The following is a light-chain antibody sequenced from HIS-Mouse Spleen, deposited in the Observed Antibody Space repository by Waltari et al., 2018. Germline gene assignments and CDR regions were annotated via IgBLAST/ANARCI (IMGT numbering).Light chain of an antibody. J-gene: IGKJ2*01. CDR1: QDISNY. Sequence: DIQMTQSPSSLSASVGDRVTITFQASQDISNYLNWYQQKPGKAPKLLIYDASNFETGVPPRFSGSGSGKDFTFTSSSLQPEDIATYYCQQYDNLPYTFGQGTKLEIK. CDR2: DAS. V-gene: IGKV1-33*01. CDR3: QQYDNLPYT.